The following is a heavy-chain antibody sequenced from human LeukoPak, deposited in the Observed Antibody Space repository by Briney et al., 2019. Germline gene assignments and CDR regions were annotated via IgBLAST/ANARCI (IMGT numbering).Heavy chain of an antibody. CDR3: ARTCPGEDYGSGKDQALIPNWFDP. J-gene: IGHJ5*02. CDR2: INHSGST. CDR1: GGSFSGYY. V-gene: IGHV4-34*01. Sequence: SETLSLTCAVYGGSFSGYYWSWIRQPPGKGLKWIGEINHSGSTNYNPSLKSRVTVSVDTSKNQFSLKLSSVTAADTAVYYCARTCPGEDYGSGKDQALIPNWFDPWGQGTLVTVSS. D-gene: IGHD3-10*01.